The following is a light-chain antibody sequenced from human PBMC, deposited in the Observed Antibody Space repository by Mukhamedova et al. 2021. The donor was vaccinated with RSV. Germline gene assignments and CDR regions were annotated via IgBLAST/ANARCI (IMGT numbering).Light chain of an antibody. Sequence: GERATLSCRASQSVSSSYLAWYQQKPGQAPRLLIYGASSRATGIPDRFSGSGSGTDFTLTISRLEPEDFAVYYCQQYGTFGPGTK. CDR3: QQYGT. V-gene: IGKV3-20*01. J-gene: IGKJ3*01. CDR2: GAS. CDR1: QSVSSSY.